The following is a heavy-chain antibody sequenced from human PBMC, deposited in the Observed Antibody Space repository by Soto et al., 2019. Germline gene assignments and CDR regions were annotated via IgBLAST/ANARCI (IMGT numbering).Heavy chain of an antibody. J-gene: IGHJ2*01. CDR1: GFTFSGYG. V-gene: IGHV3-30*18. Sequence: QVQLVESGGGVVQPGRSLRLSCAASGFTFSGYGMHWVRHAPGQGLEWETVISSDGSNKYYADSVKGRFTISRDNSKNTIYLQMNSLSADDTSVFYCAKGVHPQLGWYFDLWGRGTMVSVSS. CDR2: ISSDGSNK. CDR3: AKGVHPQLGWYFDL. D-gene: IGHD1-1*01.